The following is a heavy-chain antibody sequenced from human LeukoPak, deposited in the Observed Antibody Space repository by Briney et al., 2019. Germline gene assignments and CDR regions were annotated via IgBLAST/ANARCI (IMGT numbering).Heavy chain of an antibody. CDR3: ARDHSGSGLDY. CDR2: IYYSGST. D-gene: IGHD1-14*01. V-gene: IGHV4-59*01. J-gene: IGHJ4*02. Sequence: SETLSLTCAVYGGSFSGYYWSWIRQPPGKGLEWIGYIYYSGSTNYNPSLKSRVTISVDTSKNQFSLKLSSVTAADTAVYYCARDHSGSGLDYWGQGTLVTVSS. CDR1: GGSFSGYY.